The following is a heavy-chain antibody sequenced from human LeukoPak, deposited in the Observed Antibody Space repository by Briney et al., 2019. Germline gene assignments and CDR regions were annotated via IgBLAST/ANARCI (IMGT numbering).Heavy chain of an antibody. J-gene: IGHJ3*02. V-gene: IGHV4-59*01. D-gene: IGHD3-10*01. CDR2: IYYSGST. Sequence: SETLSLTCTVSGGSISSYYWSWIRQPPGKGLEWIGYIYYSGSTNYNPSLKSRVTISVDTSKNQFSLKLSSVTAADTAVYYCARGTLITMVRGVISAFDIWGQGTMVTVSS. CDR3: ARGTLITMVRGVISAFDI. CDR1: GGSISSYY.